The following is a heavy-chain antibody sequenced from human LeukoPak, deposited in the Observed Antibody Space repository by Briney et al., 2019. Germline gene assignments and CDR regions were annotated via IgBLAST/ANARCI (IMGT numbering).Heavy chain of an antibody. D-gene: IGHD2-2*01. Sequence: GASVKVSCKASGYTFTSYGISWVRQAPGQGLEWMGWINPNSGGTNYAQKFQGRDTMTRDTSISTAYMELSRLRSDDTAVYYCARDQYCSSTSCYGYYYYGMDVWGQGTTVTVSS. CDR2: INPNSGGT. CDR1: GYTFTSYG. J-gene: IGHJ6*02. CDR3: ARDQYCSSTSCYGYYYYGMDV. V-gene: IGHV1-2*02.